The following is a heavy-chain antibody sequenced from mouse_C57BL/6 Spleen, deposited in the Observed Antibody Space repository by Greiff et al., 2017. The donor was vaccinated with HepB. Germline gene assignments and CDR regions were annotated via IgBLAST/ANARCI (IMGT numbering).Heavy chain of an antibody. CDR2: ISYDGSN. J-gene: IGHJ1*03. V-gene: IGHV3-6*01. CDR3: ARDGYDGGLSYWYFDV. CDR1: GYSITSGYY. Sequence: EVKLLESGPGLVKPSQSLSLTCSVTGYSITSGYYWNWIRQFPGNKLEWMGYISYDGSNNYNPSLKNRISITRDTSKNQFFLKLNSVTTEDTATYYCARDGYDGGLSYWYFDVWGTGTTVTVSS. D-gene: IGHD2-2*01.